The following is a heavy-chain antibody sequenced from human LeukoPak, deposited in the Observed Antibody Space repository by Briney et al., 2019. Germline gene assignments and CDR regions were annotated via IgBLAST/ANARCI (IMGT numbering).Heavy chain of an antibody. V-gene: IGHV3-74*01. CDR1: GFTFSSYW. CDR2: INGDGSSA. Sequence: GGSLRLSCAASGFTFSSYWMHWVRHAPGKRLVWVSRINGDGSSATYADSVKGRFTISRDSAKNTVYLQMNSLRAEDTAVYYCARPQHGDLYAFDIWGQGTMVTVSS. D-gene: IGHD4-17*01. J-gene: IGHJ3*02. CDR3: ARPQHGDLYAFDI.